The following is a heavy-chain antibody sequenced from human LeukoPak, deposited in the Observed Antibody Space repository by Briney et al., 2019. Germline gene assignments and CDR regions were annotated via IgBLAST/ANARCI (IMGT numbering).Heavy chain of an antibody. Sequence: PSETLSLTCTVSGGSISSGGYYWSWIRQHPGKGLEWIGYIHYSGSTYYTASLKSRITISVATSKNQFALKLNSATAADTAVYYCARVIVLRGRHIDSWGQGTLVTVSS. CDR2: IHYSGST. CDR1: GGSISSGGYY. J-gene: IGHJ4*02. V-gene: IGHV4-31*03. D-gene: IGHD3-10*01. CDR3: ARVIVLRGRHIDS.